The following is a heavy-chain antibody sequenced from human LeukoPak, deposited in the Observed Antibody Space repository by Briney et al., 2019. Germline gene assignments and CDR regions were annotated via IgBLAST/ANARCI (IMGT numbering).Heavy chain of an antibody. J-gene: IGHJ4*02. CDR3: ARHRFKRFLDY. V-gene: IGHV4-31*03. CDR2: IYYSGST. CDR1: GGSISSGGYY. D-gene: IGHD2/OR15-2a*01. Sequence: SETLSLTCTVSGGSISSGGYYWRWIRQHPGKGLEWIGYIYYSGSTYYNPSLKSRVPISVDTSKHQFSLNLSSVTAADTAVYYFARHRFKRFLDYWGQGTLVTVSS.